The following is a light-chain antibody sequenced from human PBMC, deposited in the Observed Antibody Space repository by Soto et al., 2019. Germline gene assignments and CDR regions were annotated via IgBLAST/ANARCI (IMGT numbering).Light chain of an antibody. CDR2: DAS. J-gene: IGKJ4*01. Sequence: EIVLTQSPGTLSLSPGERATLSCRASQSVSSSYLAWYQQKPGQAPRLLIYDASSRATGIPDRFSGGGSGTDFTITISRLEPEDFAVYYCKQYGRSPLTFGGGTKVEL. V-gene: IGKV3-20*01. CDR1: QSVSSSY. CDR3: KQYGRSPLT.